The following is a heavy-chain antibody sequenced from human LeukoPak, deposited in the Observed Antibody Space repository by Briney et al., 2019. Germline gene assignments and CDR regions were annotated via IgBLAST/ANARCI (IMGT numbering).Heavy chain of an antibody. CDR1: GDSISGYY. CDR3: ARGGDGYNYFDY. V-gene: IGHV4-34*01. J-gene: IGHJ4*02. D-gene: IGHD5-24*01. Sequence: SETLSLTCTVSGDSISGYYWSWIRQPPGKGLEWIGEIKHSGSTNYNPSLKSRVTISLDTSKNQFSLKVSSVTAADTAVYYCARGGDGYNYFDYWGQGTLVTVSS. CDR2: IKHSGST.